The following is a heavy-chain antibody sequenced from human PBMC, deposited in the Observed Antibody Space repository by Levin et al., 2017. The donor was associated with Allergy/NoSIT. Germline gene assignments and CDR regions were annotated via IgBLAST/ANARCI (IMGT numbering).Heavy chain of an antibody. CDR3: AKQRRVLRYFDWLLSEGFDY. D-gene: IGHD3-9*01. J-gene: IGHJ4*02. Sequence: GESLKISCAASGFTFSSYAMSWVRQAPGKGLEWVSAISGSGGSTYYADSVKGRFTISRDNSKNTLYLQMNSLRAEDTAVYYCAKQRRVLRYFDWLLSEGFDYWGQGTLVTVSS. V-gene: IGHV3-23*01. CDR2: ISGSGGST. CDR1: GFTFSSYA.